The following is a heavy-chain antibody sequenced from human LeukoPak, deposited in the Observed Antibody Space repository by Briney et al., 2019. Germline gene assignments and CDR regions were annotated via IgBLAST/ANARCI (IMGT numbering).Heavy chain of an antibody. J-gene: IGHJ5*02. V-gene: IGHV1-2*02. CDR3: ARFGPFGVVPLRLDP. D-gene: IGHD3-3*01. CDR2: INPNSGGT. Sequence: ASVKVSCKTSGYRFTDYYIHWVRQAPGQGLEWMGWINPNSGGTNYAQKFQGRVTMTRDTSINTACMELSRLRSDDTAVYYCARFGPFGVVPLRLDPWGQGSLVTVSS. CDR1: GYRFTDYY.